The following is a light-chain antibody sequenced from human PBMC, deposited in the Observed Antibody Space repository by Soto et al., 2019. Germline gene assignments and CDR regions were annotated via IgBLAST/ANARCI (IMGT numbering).Light chain of an antibody. CDR3: QQYGSSPIT. V-gene: IGKV3-20*01. J-gene: IGKJ5*01. CDR2: SAS. Sequence: EIVLTQSPGTLSLSPGERATLSCTASQSISGSYLAWYQQKPGQAPRVLIYSASLRATGIPDRFSGSGSGTDFSLTISRLEPEDFAVYYCQQYGSSPITFGQGTRLEIK. CDR1: QSISGSY.